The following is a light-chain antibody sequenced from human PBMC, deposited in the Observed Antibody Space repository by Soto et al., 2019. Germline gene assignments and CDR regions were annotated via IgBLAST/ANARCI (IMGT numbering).Light chain of an antibody. J-gene: IGKJ1*01. V-gene: IGKV3-15*01. Sequence: EIVLTQSPATLSLSPGETATLSCRASQSVSSYLAWYQQKPGQAPRLLIYGASSRATGIPARFSGSGSGTEFTLTISTLQSEDFAIYYCQHYNNWPPWTFGQGTKVVIK. CDR2: GAS. CDR1: QSVSSY. CDR3: QHYNNWPPWT.